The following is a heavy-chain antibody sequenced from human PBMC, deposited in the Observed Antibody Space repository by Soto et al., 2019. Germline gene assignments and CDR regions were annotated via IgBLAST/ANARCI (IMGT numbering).Heavy chain of an antibody. V-gene: IGHV4-39*01. D-gene: IGHD2-15*01. J-gene: IGHJ4*02. Sequence: PSETLSLTCTVSSVSIFSNSYYWGWIRQAPGKGLEWIATINHSGSTYHNPSLKSRVTISVDTSKNQFSLKLSSVTAADTAVYYCARRYAPRYSSGNNHFDLWGQGTLVTVSS. CDR2: INHSGST. CDR3: ARRYAPRYSSGNNHFDL. CDR1: SVSIFSNSYY.